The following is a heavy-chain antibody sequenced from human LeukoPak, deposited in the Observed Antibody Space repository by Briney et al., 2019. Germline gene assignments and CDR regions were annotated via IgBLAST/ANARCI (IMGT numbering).Heavy chain of an antibody. CDR3: ARAFLVSGSPDY. J-gene: IGHJ4*02. D-gene: IGHD3-10*01. V-gene: IGHV4-34*01. CDR2: INHSGST. Sequence: SETLSLTCAVYGGSFSGYYWSWIRQPPGKGLEWIGEINHSGSTNYNPSLKSRVTISVDTSKNQFSLKLSSVTAADTAVYYCARAFLVSGSPDYRGQGTLVTVSS. CDR1: GGSFSGYY.